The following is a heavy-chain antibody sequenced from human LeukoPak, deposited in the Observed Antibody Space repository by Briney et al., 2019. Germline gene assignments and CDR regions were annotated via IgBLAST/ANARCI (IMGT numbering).Heavy chain of an antibody. V-gene: IGHV3-7*02. CDR1: GFTLSSYW. CDR2: INRDGSEK. Sequence: GGSLRLSCAASGFTLSSYWMSWVRQAPGKGLEWVANINRDGSEKYYVDSVKGRFTISRDIAKNSLYLQMNSLRDEDTAVYYCARGEGGVATDFWGQGTLVTVSS. D-gene: IGHD5-12*01. J-gene: IGHJ4*02. CDR3: ARGEGGVATDF.